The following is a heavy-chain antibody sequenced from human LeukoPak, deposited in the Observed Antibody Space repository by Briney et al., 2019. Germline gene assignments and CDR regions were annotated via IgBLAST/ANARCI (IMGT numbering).Heavy chain of an antibody. V-gene: IGHV3-30*18. CDR2: ISEDGSNK. CDR3: AKDRETTASGTFDY. CDR1: GFTFSSYG. Sequence: GGSLRLSCAASGFTFSSYGMHCVRQAPGKGLEWVAVISEDGSNKYYEDSVKGRFTISRDNSNNTLYLQMNSLRAEDTAVYYCAKDRETTASGTFDYGGQGTLVTVSS. D-gene: IGHD6-13*01. J-gene: IGHJ4*02.